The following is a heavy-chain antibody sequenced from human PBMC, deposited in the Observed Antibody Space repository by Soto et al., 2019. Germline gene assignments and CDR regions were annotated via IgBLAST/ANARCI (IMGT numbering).Heavy chain of an antibody. Sequence: SVKVSCKASGGTFSSYAISWVRQAPGQGLEWMGGIIPIFGTANYAQKFQGRVTITADESTSTAYMELSSLRSEDTAVYYCARDRPWGGVTTMGYWGQGTLVTVSS. V-gene: IGHV1-69*13. D-gene: IGHD4-17*01. CDR1: GGTFSSYA. CDR2: IIPIFGTA. J-gene: IGHJ4*02. CDR3: ARDRPWGGVTTMGY.